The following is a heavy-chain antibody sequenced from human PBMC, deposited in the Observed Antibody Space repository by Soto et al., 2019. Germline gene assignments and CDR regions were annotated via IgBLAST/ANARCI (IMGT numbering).Heavy chain of an antibody. V-gene: IGHV1-69*05. D-gene: IGHD6-19*01. CDR3: ARAAIAVAGTYGMDV. J-gene: IGHJ6*02. Sequence: QVQLVQSGAEVKKPGSSVKVSCKASGGTFSSYAISWVRQAPGQGLEWMGGIIPIFGTANYAQKFQGRVTITSYESTRSAYMELSSLRSEDTAVYYCARAAIAVAGTYGMDVWGQGTTVNVSS. CDR2: IIPIFGTA. CDR1: GGTFSSYA.